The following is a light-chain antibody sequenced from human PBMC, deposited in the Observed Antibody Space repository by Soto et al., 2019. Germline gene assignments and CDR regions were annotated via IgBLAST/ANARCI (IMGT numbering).Light chain of an antibody. V-gene: IGKV1-39*01. CDR1: QTIGKY. J-gene: IGKJ3*01. Sequence: DIQMTQSPSSLSATVGDRITITCRASQTIGKYLNWYQQEPGRAPKLLIYDASYLQNGVPSRFSGSASGTDFTLSISNLRPEDFATYYCQQSFSIPDTFGPGTKVDIK. CDR3: QQSFSIPDT. CDR2: DAS.